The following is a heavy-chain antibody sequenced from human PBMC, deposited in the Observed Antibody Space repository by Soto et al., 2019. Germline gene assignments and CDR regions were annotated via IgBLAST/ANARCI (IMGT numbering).Heavy chain of an antibody. CDR1: GFAFNNYG. CDR3: AKAPDERRVEHDYGDYGYFDY. Sequence: PGGSLRLSCTVSGFAFNNYGINWVRQAQGKGLEWVSAISGSGGSTYYADSVKGRFTISGDNSKNTLYLQMNSRRAEDTAVYYCAKAPDERRVEHDYGDYGYFDYWGQGTLVTVSS. CDR2: ISGSGGST. J-gene: IGHJ4*02. V-gene: IGHV3-23*01. D-gene: IGHD4-17*01.